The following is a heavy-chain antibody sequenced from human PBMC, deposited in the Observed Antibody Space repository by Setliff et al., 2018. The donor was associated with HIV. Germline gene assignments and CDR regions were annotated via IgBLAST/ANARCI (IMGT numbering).Heavy chain of an antibody. CDR1: GLIFSNYA. D-gene: IGHD3-16*01. V-gene: IGHV3-23*01. J-gene: IGHJ3*01. CDR3: AKPCYDYVWRPDRDAFDL. Sequence: RLSCAASGLIFSNYALTWVRQAPGKGLEWVSTVSPSGDATYYADSVKGRFTISRDNSKNTLYPQVNSLRAEDTAIYYCAKPCYDYVWRPDRDAFDLWGQGTMVTVSS. CDR2: VSPSGDAT.